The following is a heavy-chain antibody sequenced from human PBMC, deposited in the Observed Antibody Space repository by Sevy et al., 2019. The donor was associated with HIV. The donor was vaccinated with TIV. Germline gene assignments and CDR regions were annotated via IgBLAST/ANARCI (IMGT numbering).Heavy chain of an antibody. CDR2: VWYDGSDK. D-gene: IGHD1-1*01. V-gene: IGHV3-33*08. CDR3: ARDSGLQLFRY. CDR1: GFTLNSYR. Sequence: GGSLRLSCAASGFTLNSYRMSWVRQAPGKGLEWVALVWYDGSDKYYADSVKGRFTISRDNSKNTLYLQMNSLRVEDTAVYYCARDSGLQLFRYWGQGTLVTVSS. J-gene: IGHJ4*02.